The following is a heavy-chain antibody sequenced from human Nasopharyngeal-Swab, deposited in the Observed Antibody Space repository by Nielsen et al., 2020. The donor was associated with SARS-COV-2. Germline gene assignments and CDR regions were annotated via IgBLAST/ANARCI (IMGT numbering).Heavy chain of an antibody. J-gene: IGHJ6*03. V-gene: IGHV4-30-4*08. CDR2: IYYSGST. D-gene: IGHD1-7*01. CDR3: ARVPKLPNLNYYYYYMDV. Sequence: SETLSLTCTVSGGSISSGDYYWSWIRQPPGKGLEWIGYIYYSGSTYYNPSLKGRVTISVDTSKNQFSLKLSSVTAADTAVYYCARVPKLPNLNYYYYYMDVWGKGTTVTVSS. CDR1: GGSISSGDYY.